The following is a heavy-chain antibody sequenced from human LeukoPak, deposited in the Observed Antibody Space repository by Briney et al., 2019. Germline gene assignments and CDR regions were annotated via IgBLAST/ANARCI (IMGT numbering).Heavy chain of an antibody. D-gene: IGHD6-19*01. CDR1: GFIFSSYG. V-gene: IGHV3-30*18. CDR3: AKVLSSGWYYFDY. Sequence: GRSLRLSCAASGFIFSSYGMHWVRQAPGKGLEWVAVISYDGSTKYYADSVKGRFTISRDNSKNTLYLQMNSLRAEDTAVYYCAKVLSSGWYYFDYWGQGTLVTVSS. J-gene: IGHJ4*02. CDR2: ISYDGSTK.